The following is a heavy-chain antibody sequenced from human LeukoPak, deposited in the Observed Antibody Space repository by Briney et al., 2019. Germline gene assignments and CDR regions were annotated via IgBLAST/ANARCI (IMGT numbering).Heavy chain of an antibody. J-gene: IGHJ4*02. CDR1: GFTFDDYA. V-gene: IGHV3-9*01. CDR3: AKAKVVRGKYYFDY. CDR2: ISWNSGSI. Sequence: GRSLRLSCAASGFTFDDYAMHWVRQAPGKGLEWVPGISWNSGSIGYADSVKGRFTISRDNAKNSLYLQMNSLRAEDTALYYCAKAKVVRGKYYFDYWGQGTLVTVSS. D-gene: IGHD3-10*01.